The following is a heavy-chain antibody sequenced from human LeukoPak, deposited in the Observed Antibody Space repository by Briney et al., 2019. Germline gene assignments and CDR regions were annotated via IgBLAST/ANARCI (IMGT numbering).Heavy chain of an antibody. J-gene: IGHJ6*02. CDR1: GDSISSGSYY. D-gene: IGHD2-15*01. V-gene: IGHV4-31*03. CDR2: IHHSGSA. Sequence: SQTLSLTCTVSGDSISSGSYYWSWIRQHPGRGLEWIAYIHHSGSAYYNPSLRTRVTISVHTSKNQFSLKLRFVTAADTALYYCARVAYHNSGGPQSNYVMDVWGQGTTVTVSS. CDR3: ARVAYHNSGGPQSNYVMDV.